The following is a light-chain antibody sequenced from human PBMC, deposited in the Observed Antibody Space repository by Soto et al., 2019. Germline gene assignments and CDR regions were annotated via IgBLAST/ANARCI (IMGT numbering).Light chain of an antibody. V-gene: IGKV3-15*01. CDR1: RSVNSN. CDR3: QQYNNWPPYT. Sequence: IMMTQSPASLSLSPGDRATLSCRASRSVNSNLAWFQQKPGQAPRLLIYGASNRATDVPPRFSGSGSGTAFTLTISSLQSEDFAVYYCQQYNNWPPYTFGQGTKVDIK. CDR2: GAS. J-gene: IGKJ2*01.